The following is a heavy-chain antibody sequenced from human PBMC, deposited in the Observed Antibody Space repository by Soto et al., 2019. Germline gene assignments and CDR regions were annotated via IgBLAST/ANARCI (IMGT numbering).Heavy chain of an antibody. Sequence: SETLSLTCTVSGGSISSYYWSWIRQPPGKGLEWIGYIYYSGSTNYNPSLKSRVTISVDTSKNQFSLKLSSVTAADTAVYYCARVRIAARDWYFDLWGRGTLVTVSS. J-gene: IGHJ2*01. CDR1: GGSISSYY. CDR3: ARVRIAARDWYFDL. CDR2: IYYSGST. D-gene: IGHD6-6*01. V-gene: IGHV4-59*01.